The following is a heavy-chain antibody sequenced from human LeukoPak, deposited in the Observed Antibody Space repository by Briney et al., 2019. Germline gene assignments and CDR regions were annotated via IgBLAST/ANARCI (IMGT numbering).Heavy chain of an antibody. Sequence: GASAKVSCKASGGTFSSYTISWVRQAPGQGLEWMGRIIPILGIANYAQKFQGRVTITADKSTSTAYMELSSLRSEDTAVYYCARDRSSGSYLSYGMDVWGQGTTVTVSS. CDR3: ARDRSSGSYLSYGMDV. J-gene: IGHJ6*02. D-gene: IGHD3-10*01. V-gene: IGHV1-69*04. CDR1: GGTFSSYT. CDR2: IIPILGIA.